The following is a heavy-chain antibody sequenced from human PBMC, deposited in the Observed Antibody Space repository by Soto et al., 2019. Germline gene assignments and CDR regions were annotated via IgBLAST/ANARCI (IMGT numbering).Heavy chain of an antibody. CDR3: ARQSTVTGNYYFDS. J-gene: IGHJ4*02. D-gene: IGHD4-17*01. Sequence: QVQLQESGPGPVKPSQTLSLTCPVSGASISSRGFYWTWIRQLPGKGLEWIGYISYSGSTNYSPSLKSRLNISIDTSDNHFSLKLTSVTAADTAVYYCARQSTVTGNYYFDSWGQGTLVTVAT. CDR1: GASISSRGFY. V-gene: IGHV4-31*03. CDR2: ISYSGST.